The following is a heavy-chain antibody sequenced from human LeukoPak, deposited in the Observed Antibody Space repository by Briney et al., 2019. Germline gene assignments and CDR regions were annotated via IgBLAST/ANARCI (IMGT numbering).Heavy chain of an antibody. CDR3: VTDTVVPLAQIDH. J-gene: IGHJ4*02. D-gene: IGHD4/OR15-4a*01. CDR2: VRSVAAGGAT. Sequence: PGGSLRLSCAASGFIFGDAWMSWVRQAPGQGLEWVGRVRSVAAGGATEYAAPVEGRFIISRDDSKYTLSLQMNSLQIEDTAVYFCVTDTVVPLAQIDHWGQGTPVTVSS. V-gene: IGHV3-15*01. CDR1: GFIFGDAW.